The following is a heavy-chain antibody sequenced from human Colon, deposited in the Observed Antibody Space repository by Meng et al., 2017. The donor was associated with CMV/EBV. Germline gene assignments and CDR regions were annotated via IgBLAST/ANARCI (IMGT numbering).Heavy chain of an antibody. CDR1: GYTFTGYY. CDR2: INPNSGGT. CDR3: ATAGYCSSTSCQISGGGYFDY. D-gene: IGHD2-2*01. V-gene: IGHV1-2*04. J-gene: IGHJ4*02. Sequence: ASVKVSCKASGYTFTGYYIHWVRQAPGQGLEWMGWINPNSGGTNYAQKFQGWVTMTRDTSINTAYMELSRLSSDDTAVYSYATAGYCSSTSCQISGGGYFDYWGQGTLVTVSS.